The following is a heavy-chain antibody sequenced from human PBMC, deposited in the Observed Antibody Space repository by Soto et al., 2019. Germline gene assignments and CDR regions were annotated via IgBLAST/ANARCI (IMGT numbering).Heavy chain of an antibody. CDR2: INPNSGGT. CDR3: ARDFAGGRSYKLPQTSYYYYHVMDV. V-gene: IGHV1-2*04. CDR1: VYTFTVYY. J-gene: IGHJ6*02. Sequence: ASVTVSSTSSVYTFTVYYIHCVRQATGQGLEWMGWINPNSGGTNYAQKFQGWVTMTRDTSISTAYMELSRLRSDDTAVYYCARDFAGGRSYKLPQTSYYYYHVMDVLGQGTTVTVSS. D-gene: IGHD2-2*01.